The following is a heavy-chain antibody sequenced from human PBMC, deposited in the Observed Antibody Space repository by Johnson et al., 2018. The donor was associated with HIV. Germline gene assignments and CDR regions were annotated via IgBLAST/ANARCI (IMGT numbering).Heavy chain of an antibody. J-gene: IGHJ3*02. V-gene: IGHV3-30*18. CDR3: AKVRSGYTEIDAFDI. CDR1: GFTFSTYA. CDR2: ISYDGNNK. D-gene: IGHD3-22*01. Sequence: QVQLVESGGGVVQPGGSLRLSCTASGFTFSTYALHWVRRSPGKGLEWVAFISYDGNNKYYADSVTGRFTFSSDNSKNTLYLQMNSLGAEDTAVYFCAKVRSGYTEIDAFDIWGQGTMVTVSS.